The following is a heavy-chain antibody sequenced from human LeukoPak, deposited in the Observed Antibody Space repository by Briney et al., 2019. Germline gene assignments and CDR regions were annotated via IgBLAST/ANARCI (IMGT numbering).Heavy chain of an antibody. CDR2: ISYDGCNK. J-gene: IGHJ6*02. D-gene: IGHD3-9*01. CDR1: GFTFSSYG. CDR3: ARGSFDYYYGMDV. Sequence: RSGGSLRLSCAASGFTFSSYGMHWVRQAPGKGLEWVAVISYDGCNKYYADSVKGRFTISRDNSKNTLYLQMNSLRAEDTAVYYCARGSFDYYYGMDVWGQGTTVTVSS. V-gene: IGHV3-30*03.